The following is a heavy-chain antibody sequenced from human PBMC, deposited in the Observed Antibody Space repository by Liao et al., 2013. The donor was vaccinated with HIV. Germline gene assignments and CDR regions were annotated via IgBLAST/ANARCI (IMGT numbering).Heavy chain of an antibody. J-gene: IGHJ4*02. CDR2: IYISGST. CDR3: ARVSRGPDY. CDR1: GGSISSGSYY. Sequence: QVQLQESGPGLVKPSQTLSLTCTVSGGSISSGSYYWSWIRQSAGKGLEWIGRIYISGSTNYNPSLKSRVTISVDTSKNQFSLNLISVTAADTAVYYCARVSRGPDYWGQGTLVTVSS. V-gene: IGHV4-61*02. D-gene: IGHD3-10*01.